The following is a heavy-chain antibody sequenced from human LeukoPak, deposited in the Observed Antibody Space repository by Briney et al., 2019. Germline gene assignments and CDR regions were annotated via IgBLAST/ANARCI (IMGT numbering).Heavy chain of an antibody. CDR3: ARYGASREQFDY. V-gene: IGHV3-74*01. J-gene: IGHJ4*02. Sequence: GGSLRLSCAASGFTFSSYWMYWVRQDPGEGLVWVSRINNGGTSKNYADSVKGRFTISRDNAKNTLYLQMNSLRAEDTAVYYCARYGASREQFDYWGQGTLVTVSS. CDR1: GFTFSSYW. CDR2: INNGGTSK. D-gene: IGHD4/OR15-4a*01.